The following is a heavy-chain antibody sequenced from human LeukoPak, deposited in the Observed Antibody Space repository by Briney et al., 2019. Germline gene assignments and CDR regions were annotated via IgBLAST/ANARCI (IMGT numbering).Heavy chain of an antibody. CDR1: GFTFRDYY. V-gene: IGHV3-11*01. CDR2: ISSSGSTI. CDR3: AKAGYSYGYFGY. J-gene: IGHJ4*02. Sequence: GGSLRLSCAASGFTFRDYYMSWIPQAPRKGLEWGSYISSSGSTIYYADSVEGRLTISRDNAKNSLSLQMPSLRAEDTAVYYCAKAGYSYGYFGYWGQGTLVTVSS. D-gene: IGHD5-18*01.